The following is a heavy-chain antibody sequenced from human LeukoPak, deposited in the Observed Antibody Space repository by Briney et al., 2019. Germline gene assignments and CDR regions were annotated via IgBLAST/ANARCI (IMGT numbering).Heavy chain of an antibody. CDR3: VRNWNDVFDH. CDR1: GFTFSSYS. J-gene: IGHJ4*02. D-gene: IGHD1-20*01. CDR2: INSSSSTI. Sequence: GGSLRLSCAASGFTFSSYSMNWVRQAPGKGLEGVSFINSSSSTIYYADSVKGRFTISRDNAKNSLYLQMNSLRAEDTAVYYCVRNWNDVFDHWGQGTPVTVSS. V-gene: IGHV3-48*01.